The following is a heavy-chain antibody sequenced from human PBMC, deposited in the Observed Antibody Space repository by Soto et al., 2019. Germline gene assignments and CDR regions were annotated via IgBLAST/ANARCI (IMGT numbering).Heavy chain of an antibody. CDR2: IWYDGSNK. V-gene: IGHV3-33*01. D-gene: IGHD3-9*01. CDR1: GFTFSSYG. J-gene: IGHJ4*02. CDR3: ARELRYFDCRPKGYFDY. Sequence: GGSLRLSCAASGFTFSSYGMHWVRQAPGKGLEWAAVIWYDGSNKYYADSVKGRFTISRDNSKNTLYLQMNSLRAEDTAVYYCARELRYFDCRPKGYFDYWGQGTLVTVSS.